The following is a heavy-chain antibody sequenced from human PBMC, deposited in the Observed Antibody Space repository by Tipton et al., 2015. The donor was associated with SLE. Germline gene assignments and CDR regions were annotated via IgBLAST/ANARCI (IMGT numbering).Heavy chain of an antibody. D-gene: IGHD6-6*01. Sequence: GSLRLSCAASGFTFSSYSMNWVRQAPGKGLEWVSSISSSSSYIYYADSVKGRFTISRDNAKNSLYLQMNSLRAEDTAVYYCARGEYSSSSGHDYWGQGTLVTISS. CDR2: ISSSSSYI. CDR1: GFTFSSYS. J-gene: IGHJ4*02. CDR3: ARGEYSSSSGHDY. V-gene: IGHV3-21*03.